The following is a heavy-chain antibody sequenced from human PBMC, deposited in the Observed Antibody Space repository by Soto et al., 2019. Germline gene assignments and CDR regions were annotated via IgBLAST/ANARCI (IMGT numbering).Heavy chain of an antibody. D-gene: IGHD3-10*01. V-gene: IGHV1-69*02. J-gene: IGHJ4*02. CDR3: ARTYGSGSYRHFDY. CDR2: IIPIVGKP. CDR1: GGTFSSYT. Sequence: QVQLVQSGAEVKKPGSSVKVSCKASGGTFSSYTFSWVRQAPGQGLEWMGRIIPIVGKPNYAQKFQGRVTITADKSTSTAYMELSSLRSEDTALYYCARTYGSGSYRHFDYWGQGTLVTVSS.